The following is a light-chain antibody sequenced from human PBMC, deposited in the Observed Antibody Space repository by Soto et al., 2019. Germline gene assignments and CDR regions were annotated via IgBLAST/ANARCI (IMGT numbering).Light chain of an antibody. CDR1: QSISRH. J-gene: IGKJ4*01. Sequence: EIVMTQSPATLSVSPGERATLSCRASQSISRHLAWYQQKPGQAPRLLIYDASNRATGIPARFSGSGSGTDFTLTISSLEPEDFAVYYYQQRSNWPPITFGGGTKVEIK. CDR3: QQRSNWPPIT. V-gene: IGKV3-11*01. CDR2: DAS.